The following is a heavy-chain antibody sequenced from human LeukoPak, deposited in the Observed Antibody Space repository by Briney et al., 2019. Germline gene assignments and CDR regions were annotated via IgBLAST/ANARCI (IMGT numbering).Heavy chain of an antibody. CDR1: GGSISSYY. V-gene: IGHV4-59*01. J-gene: IGHJ4*02. CDR2: IYNSGRT. Sequence: SETLSLTCTVSGGSISSYYWSWIRQPPGKGLEWIGYIYNSGRTYYNPSLKSRVTISVDTSKNQFSLNLSSLTAADTAVYYCARTQGYCSSTSCYTPFDYWGLGTLVTVSS. CDR3: ARTQGYCSSTSCYTPFDY. D-gene: IGHD2-2*02.